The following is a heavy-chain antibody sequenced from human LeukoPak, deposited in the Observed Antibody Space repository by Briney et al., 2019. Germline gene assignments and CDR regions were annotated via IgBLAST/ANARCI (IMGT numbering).Heavy chain of an antibody. V-gene: IGHV5-51*01. CDR1: GYHFAFYW. CDR3: AIFDFLFGEIDNWFDP. CDR2: IYPGDSDT. Sequence: GESLKISCKGSGYHFAFYWIGWVRQMPGKGLEWMGIIYPGDSDTRYSPSFQGQVTISADKSISTAYLQWSSLKASDTAMYYCAIFDFLFGEIDNWFDPWGQGTQVTVSS. J-gene: IGHJ5*02. D-gene: IGHD3-16*01.